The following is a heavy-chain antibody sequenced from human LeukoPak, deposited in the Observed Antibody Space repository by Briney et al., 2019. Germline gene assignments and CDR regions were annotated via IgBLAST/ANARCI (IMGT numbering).Heavy chain of an antibody. V-gene: IGHV3-74*01. CDR2: INSDGSST. J-gene: IGHJ4*02. CDR3: ARGPDGSVNY. D-gene: IGHD3-10*01. CDR1: GLTFSSYW. Sequence: GGSLRPSCAASGLTFSSYWMHWVRQAPGKGLVGVSRINSDGSSTIYADSVKCRVTISRDNDKNTLYLQMNSLRVEDTAVYYCARGPDGSVNYWGQGALVTVSS.